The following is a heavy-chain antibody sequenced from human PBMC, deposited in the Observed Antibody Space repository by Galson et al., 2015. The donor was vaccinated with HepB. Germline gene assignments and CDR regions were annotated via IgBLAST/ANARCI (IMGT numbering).Heavy chain of an antibody. J-gene: IGHJ4*02. D-gene: IGHD3-10*01. CDR1: GGSISSGGYY. CDR3: AREGVAVRGLIH. CDR2: IYYSGST. Sequence: SETLSLTCTVSGGSISSGGYYWGWIRQPPGKGLEWIGSIYYSGSTYYNPSLKSRVTISVDTSKNQFSLKLSSVTAADTAVYYCAREGVAVRGLIHWGQGTLVTVSS. V-gene: IGHV4-39*07.